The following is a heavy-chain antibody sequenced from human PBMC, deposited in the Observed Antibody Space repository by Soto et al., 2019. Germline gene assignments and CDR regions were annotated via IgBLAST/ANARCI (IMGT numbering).Heavy chain of an antibody. V-gene: IGHV4-34*01. Sequence: GELQQWGTGLLKPSETLSRNCSVYGWSSRAYHWSWIRQSPGEGLEWIGEFSYSGSLNYNPSLKGRVAVSLDTSTNHFSLTITSVTAADKAVYFCAGGPRYWSFALWGRGTLVTVS. CDR1: GWSSRAYH. CDR3: AGGPRYWSFAL. J-gene: IGHJ2*01. CDR2: FSYSGSL. D-gene: IGHD1-20*01.